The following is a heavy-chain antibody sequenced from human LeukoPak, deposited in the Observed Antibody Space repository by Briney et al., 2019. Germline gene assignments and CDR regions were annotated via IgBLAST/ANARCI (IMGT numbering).Heavy chain of an antibody. J-gene: IGHJ5*02. D-gene: IGHD1-26*01. CDR2: INHSGST. CDR1: GGSFSGYY. Sequence: SETLSLTCAVYGGSFSGYYWSWIRQPPGKGLEWIGEINHSGSTNYNPSLKSRVTISVDTSKNQFSLKLSSVTAADTAVYYCARVGGSYPTYNWFDPWGQGTLVTVSS. CDR3: ARVGGSYPTYNWFDP. V-gene: IGHV4-34*01.